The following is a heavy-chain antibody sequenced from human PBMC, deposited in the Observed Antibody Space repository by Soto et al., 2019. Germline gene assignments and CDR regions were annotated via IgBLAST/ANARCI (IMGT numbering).Heavy chain of an antibody. CDR1: GFTFSSYA. CDR3: ATRGITMVRGVPPDWWFDP. J-gene: IGHJ5*02. Sequence: GGSLRLSCAASGFTFSSYAMSWVRQAPGKGLEWVSAISGSGGSTYYADSVKGRFTISRDNSKNTLYLQMNSLRAEDTAVYYCATRGITMVRGVPPDWWFDPWGQGTLVTVSS. V-gene: IGHV3-23*01. D-gene: IGHD3-10*01. CDR2: ISGSGGST.